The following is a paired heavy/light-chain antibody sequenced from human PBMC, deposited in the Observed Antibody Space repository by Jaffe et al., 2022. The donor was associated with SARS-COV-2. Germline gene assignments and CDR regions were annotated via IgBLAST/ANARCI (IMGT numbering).Light chain of an antibody. J-gene: IGKJ1*01. Sequence: EIVLTQSPGTLSLSPGESATLSCRASQSISINYIAWYQQKPDQAPRLLIYGASSRATGIPDRFSGSGSGTDFTLTINRLEPEDFAVYYCQQYGSFMWTFGQGTKVEIK. V-gene: IGKV3-20*01. CDR3: QQYGSFMWT. CDR1: QSISINY. CDR2: GAS.
Heavy chain of an antibody. CDR3: ARGQWELLFSFDS. D-gene: IGHD1-26*01. Sequence: QVQLQESGPGLVKPSETLSLTCTVSGGSIGSSYWSWIRQPPGKGLEWIGFIYYSGSTNYNSSLKSRVTISADTSKNQFSLKLSSVTAADTAVYYCARGQWELLFSFDSWGQGALVTVSS. CDR1: GGSIGSSY. J-gene: IGHJ4*02. V-gene: IGHV4-59*01. CDR2: IYYSGST.